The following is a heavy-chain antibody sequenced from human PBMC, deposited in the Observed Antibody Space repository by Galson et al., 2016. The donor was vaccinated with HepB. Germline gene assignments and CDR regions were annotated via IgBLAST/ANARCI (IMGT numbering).Heavy chain of an antibody. CDR1: GFIFSSYS. J-gene: IGHJ4*02. V-gene: IGHV3-21*01. CDR2: ISGRGGFI. CDR3: ARDPYDHHFLTGYY. D-gene: IGHD3/OR15-3a*01. Sequence: SLRLSCAASGFIFSSYSMMWVRRAPGKGLEWVSSISGRGGFIYYADSMQGRFTISRDNAKNSLYLQMNSLRAEDTAVYFCARDPYDHHFLTGYYWGQGTLVTVSS.